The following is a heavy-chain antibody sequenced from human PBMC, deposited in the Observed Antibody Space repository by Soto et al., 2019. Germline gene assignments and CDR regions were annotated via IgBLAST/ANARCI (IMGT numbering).Heavy chain of an antibody. CDR3: ARFSGGSYNTYYFYYGMDV. Sequence: ASVKVSCKASGYTFTSYGVSWVRQAPGQGLDWMGWISAYNGNTKYAQDLQGRVTMTTDTSTSTAYMELRSLRSDDTAVYYCARFSGGSYNTYYFYYGMDVWGQGTTVTVSS. V-gene: IGHV1-18*01. J-gene: IGHJ6*02. CDR1: GYTFTSYG. D-gene: IGHD2-15*01. CDR2: ISAYNGNT.